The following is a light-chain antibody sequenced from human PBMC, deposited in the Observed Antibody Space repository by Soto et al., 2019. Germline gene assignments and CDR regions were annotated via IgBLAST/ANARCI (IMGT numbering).Light chain of an antibody. V-gene: IGKV3-20*01. CDR2: GAS. CDR3: QQYGRSRYT. CDR1: QSVSSSY. Sequence: EIVLTQSPGTLSLSPGERATLSCRASQSVSSSYLAWYQQKPGQAPRLLIYGASSRATGIPDRFSGSGSGTDFTLTISRLEPEDFAVYYCQQYGRSRYTFGQGTKLEIK. J-gene: IGKJ2*01.